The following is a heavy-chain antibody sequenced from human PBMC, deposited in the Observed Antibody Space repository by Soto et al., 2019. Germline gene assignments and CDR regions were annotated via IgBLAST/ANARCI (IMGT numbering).Heavy chain of an antibody. CDR3: ARDKGSVYYFDY. Sequence: SQTLSLTCAISGDSVSSNSAAWNWIRQSPSRGLEWLGRTYYRSKWYNDYTVSVKSRITINPDTSKNQFSLQLNSVTPENTALYYGARDKGSVYYFDYWGQGTLVTVSS. D-gene: IGHD3-10*01. CDR2: TYYRSKWYN. CDR1: GDSVSSNSAA. V-gene: IGHV6-1*01. J-gene: IGHJ4*02.